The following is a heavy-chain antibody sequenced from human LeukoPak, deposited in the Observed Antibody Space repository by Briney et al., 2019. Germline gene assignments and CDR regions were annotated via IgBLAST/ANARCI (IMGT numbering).Heavy chain of an antibody. CDR1: GFTFSSYE. CDR2: ISSSGSTI. J-gene: IGHJ4*02. CDR3: ARDGDYGDYPDY. Sequence: GGSLRLSCAASGFTFSSYEMNWVRQAPGKGLEWVSYISSSGSTIYYADSVKGRFTISRDNAKNSLCLQMNSLRAEDTAVYYCARDGDYGDYPDYWGQGTLVTVSS. V-gene: IGHV3-48*03. D-gene: IGHD4-17*01.